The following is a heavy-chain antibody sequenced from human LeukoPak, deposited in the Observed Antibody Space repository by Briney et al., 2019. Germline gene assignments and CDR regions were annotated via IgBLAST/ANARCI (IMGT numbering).Heavy chain of an antibody. D-gene: IGHD1-26*01. Sequence: HPGGSLRLSCAASGFTFSSYWMSWVRQAPGKGLEWVANIKQDGSEKYYVDSVKGRFTISRDNAKNSLYLQMNSLRAEDTAVYYCAVEYSGSYDSTSFDYWGQGTLVTVSS. V-gene: IGHV3-7*01. CDR2: IKQDGSEK. CDR1: GFTFSSYW. CDR3: AVEYSGSYDSTSFDY. J-gene: IGHJ4*02.